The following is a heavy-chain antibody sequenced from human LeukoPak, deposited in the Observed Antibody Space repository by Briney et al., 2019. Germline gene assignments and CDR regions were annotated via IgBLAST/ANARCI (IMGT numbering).Heavy chain of an antibody. V-gene: IGHV6-1*01. CDR1: GDSVSSNSAA. Sequence: SQTLSLTCAISGDSVSSNSAAWNWIRQSPSRGLEWLGRTYYRSKWYNDYAVSVKSRITINPDTSKNQFSLQLNSVTPEDTAVYYCARDRRAEWLLSAYYFDYWGQGTLVTVSS. D-gene: IGHD3-3*01. CDR3: ARDRRAEWLLSAYYFDY. J-gene: IGHJ4*02. CDR2: TYYRSKWYN.